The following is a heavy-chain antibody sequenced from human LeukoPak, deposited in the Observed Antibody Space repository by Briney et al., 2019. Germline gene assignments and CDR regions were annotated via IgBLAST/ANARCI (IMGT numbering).Heavy chain of an antibody. CDR3: ARLGSYSSSAPFDY. V-gene: IGHV4-39*01. CDR1: GGSISSSSYY. CDR2: IHYSGST. D-gene: IGHD6-13*01. J-gene: IGHJ4*02. Sequence: SETLSLTCTVSGGSISSSSYYWGWIRQPPGKGLEWIGSIHYSGSTYYNPSLKSRVTISVDTSKNQFSLKLSSVTAADTAVYYCARLGSYSSSAPFDYWGQGTLVTVSS.